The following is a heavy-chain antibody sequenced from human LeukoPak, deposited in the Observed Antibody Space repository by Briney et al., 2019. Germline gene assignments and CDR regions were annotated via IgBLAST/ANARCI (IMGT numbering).Heavy chain of an antibody. CDR1: GFTFSSYG. Sequence: GGSLRLSCAASGFTFSSYGMHWVRQAPGKGLEWVAVISYDGSNKYYADSVKGRFTISRDNSKNTLYLQMNSLRAEDTAVYYCAKGQNGDYILDYWGQGTLVTVSS. D-gene: IGHD4-17*01. CDR3: AKGQNGDYILDY. CDR2: ISYDGSNK. V-gene: IGHV3-30*18. J-gene: IGHJ4*02.